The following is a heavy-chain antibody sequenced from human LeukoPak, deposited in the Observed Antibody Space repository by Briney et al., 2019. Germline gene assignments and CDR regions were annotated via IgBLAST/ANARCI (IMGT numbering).Heavy chain of an antibody. CDR2: TSSDLNVK. J-gene: IGHJ4*02. D-gene: IGHD3-10*01. V-gene: IGHV3-30-3*01. CDR1: GFTFRNYV. Sequence: GGSLGPSCAASGFTFRNYVIHWVRQAPGKGLEWVAVTSSDLNVKLYADSVKGRFTISRDNSRSTLYLQMNSLRPEDTAIYYCAREGYYGSGSPPSLYFDYWGQGTLVTVSS. CDR3: AREGYYGSGSPPSLYFDY.